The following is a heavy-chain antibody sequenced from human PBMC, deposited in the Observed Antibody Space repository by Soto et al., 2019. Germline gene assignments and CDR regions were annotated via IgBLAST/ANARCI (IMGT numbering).Heavy chain of an antibody. J-gene: IGHJ6*02. CDR3: ARDRSSRRYYHYGMAV. D-gene: IGHD6-6*01. CDR2: IYPGDSDT. Sequence: GESLKISCKGSGYSFTSYWIGWVRQMPGKGLEWVGIIYPGDSDTRYSPSFQGQVTISADKSISTAYLQWSSLKASDTAMYYCARDRSSRRYYHYGMAVWGQGTTVTVSS. V-gene: IGHV5-51*01. CDR1: GYSFTSYW.